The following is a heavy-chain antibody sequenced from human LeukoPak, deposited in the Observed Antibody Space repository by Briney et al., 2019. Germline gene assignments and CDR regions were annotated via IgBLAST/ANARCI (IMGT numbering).Heavy chain of an antibody. CDR3: ARGRGYAGPFDY. Sequence: SETLSLTCTVSGGSISSYYWSWIRQPPGKGLEWIGYIYYSGSTNYNPSLKSRVTISVDTSKNQFSLKLSSVTAADTAVYYCARGRGYAGPFDYWGQGTLVTVSS. J-gene: IGHJ4*02. V-gene: IGHV4-59*12. D-gene: IGHD5-12*01. CDR1: GGSISSYY. CDR2: IYYSGST.